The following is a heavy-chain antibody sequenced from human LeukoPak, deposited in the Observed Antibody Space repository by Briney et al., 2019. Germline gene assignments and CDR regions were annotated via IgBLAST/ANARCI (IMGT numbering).Heavy chain of an antibody. D-gene: IGHD2-15*01. CDR1: GITFSSYW. CDR2: IKQDGSEK. CDR3: ARDLYCSGGSCFRAPHDY. Sequence: GGSLRLSCAASGITFSSYWMSWVRQAPGKGLEWVANIKQDGSEKYYVDSVKGRFTISRDNAKNSLYLQMNSLRAEDTAVYYCARDLYCSGGSCFRAPHDYWGQGTLVTVSS. J-gene: IGHJ4*02. V-gene: IGHV3-7*01.